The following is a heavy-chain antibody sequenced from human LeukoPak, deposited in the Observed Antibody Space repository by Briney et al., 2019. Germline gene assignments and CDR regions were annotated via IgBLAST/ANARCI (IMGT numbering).Heavy chain of an antibody. D-gene: IGHD3-10*01. Sequence: SETLSLTCAVYGGSFSGYYWSWIRQPPGKGLEWIGEINHSGSTNYNPSLKSRVTISVDTSKNQFSLKLSSVTAADTAVYYCERGGVLWFGELLRNWFDRWGQGTLITVSS. V-gene: IGHV4-34*01. CDR3: ERGGVLWFGELLRNWFDR. CDR2: INHSGST. J-gene: IGHJ5*02. CDR1: GGSFSGYY.